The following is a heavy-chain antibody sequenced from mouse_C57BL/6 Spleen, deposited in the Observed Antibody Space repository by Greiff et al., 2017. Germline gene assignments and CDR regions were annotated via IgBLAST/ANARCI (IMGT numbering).Heavy chain of an antibody. D-gene: IGHD2-3*01. V-gene: IGHV1-66*01. Sequence: VHLVESGPELVKPGASVKISCKASGYSFTSYYIHWVKQRPGQGLEWIGWIYPGSGNTKYNEKFKGKATLTADTSSSTAYMQLSSLTSEDSAVYYCARSDGYFPMDYWGQGTSVTVSS. CDR3: ARSDGYFPMDY. CDR2: IYPGSGNT. CDR1: GYSFTSYY. J-gene: IGHJ4*01.